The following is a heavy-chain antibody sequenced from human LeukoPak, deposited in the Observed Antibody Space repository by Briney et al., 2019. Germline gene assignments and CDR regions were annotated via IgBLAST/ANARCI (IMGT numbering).Heavy chain of an antibody. V-gene: IGHV4-34*01. CDR3: ARERDIVVVPADAPVYYYYGMDV. D-gene: IGHD2-2*01. J-gene: IGHJ6*02. CDR2: INHSGST. CDR1: GGSFSGYH. Sequence: SETLSLTCAVYGGSFSGYHWSWIRQPPGKGLEWIGEINHSGSTNYNPSLKSRVTISVDTSKNQFSLKLSSVTAADTAVYYCARERDIVVVPADAPVYYYYGMDVWGQGTTVTVSS.